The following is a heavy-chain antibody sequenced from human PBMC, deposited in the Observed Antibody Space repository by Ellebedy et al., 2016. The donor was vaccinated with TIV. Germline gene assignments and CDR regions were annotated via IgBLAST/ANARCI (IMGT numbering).Heavy chain of an antibody. J-gene: IGHJ4*02. CDR3: AAYFYDSSGFEY. CDR2: INSDGSAT. CDR1: GFTFSNYF. V-gene: IGHV3-74*01. D-gene: IGHD3-22*01. Sequence: GGSLRLXCSASGFTFSNYFMHWVRQAPGKGLVWVSRINSDGSATIYADSVRGRFTISRDNSKNTLYLQMKSLRDKDTAVYFCAAYFYDSSGFEYWGQGTQVTVSS.